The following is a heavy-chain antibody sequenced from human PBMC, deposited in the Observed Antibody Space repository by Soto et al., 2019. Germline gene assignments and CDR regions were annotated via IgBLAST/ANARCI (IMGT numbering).Heavy chain of an antibody. V-gene: IGHV3-7*01. CDR3: VRTCWNPPDY. CDR1: GFTFNRHW. CDR2: IKEDGREK. D-gene: IGHD1-1*01. J-gene: IGHJ4*02. Sequence: EVQLVESGGGLVQPGGSLRLSCAVYGFTFNRHWMSWVRQTPGKGLEWVASIKEDGREKSYVDSVKGRFTSSRDNAKNSLFLQMNILRVEDTAVYSCVRTCWNPPDYWSQGTLVTVSS.